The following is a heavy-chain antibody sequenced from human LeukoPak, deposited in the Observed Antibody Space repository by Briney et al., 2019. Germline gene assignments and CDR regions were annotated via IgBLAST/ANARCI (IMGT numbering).Heavy chain of an antibody. Sequence: PSETLSLTCTVSGGSISSYYWSWIRQPPGKGLEWIGYIYYSGSTNYNPSLKSRVTMSVDTSKNQFSLKLSSVTAADTAVYYCARDSSESIAVAGTNWFDPWGQGTLVTVSS. D-gene: IGHD6-19*01. J-gene: IGHJ5*02. CDR1: GGSISSYY. V-gene: IGHV4-59*12. CDR2: IYYSGST. CDR3: ARDSSESIAVAGTNWFDP.